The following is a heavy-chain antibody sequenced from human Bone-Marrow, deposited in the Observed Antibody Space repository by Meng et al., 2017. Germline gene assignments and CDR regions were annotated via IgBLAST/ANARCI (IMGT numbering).Heavy chain of an antibody. D-gene: IGHD4-11*01. CDR1: GGSFSDYY. CDR3: ARGPTTMAHDFDY. J-gene: IGHJ4*02. V-gene: IGHV4-34*01. Sequence: QVQLQQVGAGLLKPSETLSLTCVVSGGSFSDYYWSWIRQPPGKGLEWIGEINHSGSTNYNPSLESRATISVDTSQNNLSLKLSSVTAADSAVYYCARGPTTMAHDFDYWGQGTLVTVSS. CDR2: INHSGST.